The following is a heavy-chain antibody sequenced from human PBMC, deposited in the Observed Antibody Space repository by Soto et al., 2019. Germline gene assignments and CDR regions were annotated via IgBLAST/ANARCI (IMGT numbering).Heavy chain of an antibody. J-gene: IGHJ4*02. CDR2: IDSEGTGT. D-gene: IGHD4-17*01. V-gene: IGHV3-74*01. CDR3: TRLGGAHYFDF. Sequence: PGGSLRLSCAASGFTFSNYWMHWVRQPPEKGLEWVSRIDSEGTGTSYADSVRGRFTFSRDNAKNTLYLQMSSLRPEDTAVYYCTRLGGAHYFDFWGRGILVTVSS. CDR1: GFTFSNYW.